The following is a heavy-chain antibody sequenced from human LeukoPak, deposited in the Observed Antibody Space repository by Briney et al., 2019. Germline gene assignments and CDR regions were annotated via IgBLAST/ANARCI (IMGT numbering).Heavy chain of an antibody. CDR2: IIPYNGNT. D-gene: IGHD4-17*01. CDR1: GYTFITYG. J-gene: IGHJ4*02. CDR3: ARDRRLSYGDYVDY. V-gene: IGHV1-18*01. Sequence: EDSVKVSCKASGYTFITYGINWVRQAPGQGLEWMGWIIPYNGNTNYAQKLQGRVTVTTDTSTNTAYMDLRSLRSDDTAVYYCARDRRLSYGDYVDYWGQGTLVTVSS.